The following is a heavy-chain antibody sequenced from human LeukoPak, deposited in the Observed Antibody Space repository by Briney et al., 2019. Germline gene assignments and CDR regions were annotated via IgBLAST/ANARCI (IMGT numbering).Heavy chain of an antibody. D-gene: IGHD3-3*02. CDR2: ISSNGGRT. V-gene: IGHV3-64*01. CDR3: ARASIYRPLDY. Sequence: GGSLRLSCVASGFTFSSYGMHWVRQAPGKRLEYVSAISSNGGRTYYANSVRGRFTISRDDSKNTLYLQMGSLRAEDMAVYYCARASIYRPLDYWGQGTLVTVSS. J-gene: IGHJ4*02. CDR1: GFTFSSYG.